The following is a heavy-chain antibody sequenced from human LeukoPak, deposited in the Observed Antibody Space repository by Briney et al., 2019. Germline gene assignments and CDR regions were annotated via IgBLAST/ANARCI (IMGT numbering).Heavy chain of an antibody. V-gene: IGHV3-30*03. CDR1: GFAFGGSG. CDR3: ARAPLTGDRGYYYGMDV. J-gene: IGHJ6*02. Sequence: GGSLRLSCAASGFAFGGSGMHWVRQAPGKGLEWVAVISYDGSNKYYADSVKGRFTISRDNSKNTLYLQMNSLRAEDTAVYYCARAPLTGDRGYYYGMDVWGQGTTVTVSS. CDR2: ISYDGSNK. D-gene: IGHD7-27*01.